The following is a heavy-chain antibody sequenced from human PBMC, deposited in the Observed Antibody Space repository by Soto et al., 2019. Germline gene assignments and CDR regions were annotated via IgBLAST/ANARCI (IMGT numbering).Heavy chain of an antibody. V-gene: IGHV1-46*01. CDR2: INPSGGST. J-gene: IGHJ6*02. D-gene: IGHD2-21*01. Sequence: ASVKVSCKSSGYTFTNFYIHWVRQAPGQGLEWMGIINPSGGSTSYAQKFQDRVIMTRDTSTSTAYMELRSLTSDDTAVYYCARDVFCGGAPACPDMDVWGQGTTVTVSS. CDR3: ARDVFCGGAPACPDMDV. CDR1: GYTFTNFY.